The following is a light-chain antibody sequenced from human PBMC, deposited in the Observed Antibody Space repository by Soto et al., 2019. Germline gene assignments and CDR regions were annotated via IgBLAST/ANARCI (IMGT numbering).Light chain of an antibody. V-gene: IGKV3-20*01. Sequence: EIVLTPSPGTLSLSPVERATLSCRASQSVSNNYLAWYQQKPGQAPRLLIYGASSRATGIPDRFSGSGSGTDFTLTISRLEPEDFALYYCQQYGGSLTFGGGTKVDIK. CDR1: QSVSNNY. J-gene: IGKJ4*01. CDR3: QQYGGSLT. CDR2: GAS.